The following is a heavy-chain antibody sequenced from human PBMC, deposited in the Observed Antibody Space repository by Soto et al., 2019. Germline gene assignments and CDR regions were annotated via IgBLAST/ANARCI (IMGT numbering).Heavy chain of an antibody. Sequence: GGALRLSCVVSGFTFSDHYMDRVRQAPGKGLEWVGRSRNKANGYTTEYAASVLGRFTVSRDDSKNSLYLQMNSLKTEDTAVYYCTGTRTSHHFDYWGQGTPVTVSS. CDR3: TGTRTSHHFDY. D-gene: IGHD2-8*01. J-gene: IGHJ4*02. V-gene: IGHV3-72*01. CDR2: SRNKANGYTT. CDR1: GFTFSDHY.